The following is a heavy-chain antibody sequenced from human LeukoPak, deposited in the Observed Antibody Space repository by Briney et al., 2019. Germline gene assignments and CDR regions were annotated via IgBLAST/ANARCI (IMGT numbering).Heavy chain of an antibody. J-gene: IGHJ4*02. V-gene: IGHV3-7*01. CDR1: GFTFSSYW. D-gene: IGHD2-15*01. CDR2: IKHDGSEK. Sequence: PGGSLRLSCAASGFTFSSYWMSWVRQAPGKGLEWVANIKHDGSEKYYVDSVKGRFTISRDNAKNSLYLQMNSLRAEDTAVYYCARDPYCSGGSCYATFDYWGQGTLVTVSS. CDR3: ARDPYCSGGSCYATFDY.